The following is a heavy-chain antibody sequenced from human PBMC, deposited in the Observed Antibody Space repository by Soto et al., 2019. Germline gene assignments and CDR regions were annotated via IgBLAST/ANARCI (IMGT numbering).Heavy chain of an antibody. V-gene: IGHV3-23*01. Sequence: GESLKISCAASGFTFSSYAMSWVRQAPGKGLEWVSAISGSGGSTYYADSVKGRFTISRDNSKNTLYLQMNSLRAEDTAIYYCAKDESEWGSSWYIFFDYWGQGTLVTVSS. J-gene: IGHJ4*02. CDR3: AKDESEWGSSWYIFFDY. CDR1: GFTFSSYA. D-gene: IGHD6-13*01. CDR2: ISGSGGST.